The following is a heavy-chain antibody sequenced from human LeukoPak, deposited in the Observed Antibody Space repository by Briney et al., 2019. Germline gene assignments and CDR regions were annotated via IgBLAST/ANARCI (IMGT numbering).Heavy chain of an antibody. V-gene: IGHV3-23*01. CDR2: ISGSGDNT. J-gene: IGHJ4*02. Sequence: GGTLRLSCAASGFTFSSHGMSWVRQAPGKGLEWVSTISGSGDNTYYADSVKGRFTISRDNSKNTLYLQMNSLRAEDTAVYYCATPRSGYSYGYSGGLDYWGQGTLVTVSS. D-gene: IGHD5-18*01. CDR1: GFTFSSHG. CDR3: ATPRSGYSYGYSGGLDY.